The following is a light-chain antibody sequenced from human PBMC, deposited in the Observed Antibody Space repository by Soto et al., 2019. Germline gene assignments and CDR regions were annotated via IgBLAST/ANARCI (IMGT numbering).Light chain of an antibody. CDR3: QQYDNWPRT. CDR2: GAS. J-gene: IGKJ1*01. V-gene: IGKV3-15*01. Sequence: EIVMTQSPATLSVSPGERATLSYRASQSVSSNLAWYQQKPGQAPRLLIYGASSRATGFPARFSGSGSGTEFTLTISSLQSEDFAVYFCQQYDNWPRTFGQGTKVEIK. CDR1: QSVSSN.